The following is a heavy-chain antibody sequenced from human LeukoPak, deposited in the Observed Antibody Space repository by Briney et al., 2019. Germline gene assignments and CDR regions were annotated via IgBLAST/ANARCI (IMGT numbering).Heavy chain of an antibody. D-gene: IGHD3-9*01. Sequence: ASVKVSCKASGYTFTSYGISWVRQAPGQGLEWMGWISAYNGNTNYAQKLQGRVTKTTDTSTSTAYMELRSLRSDDTAVYYCARTSYDILTTYYFDYWGQGTLVTVSS. J-gene: IGHJ4*02. CDR2: ISAYNGNT. CDR1: GYTFTSYG. CDR3: ARTSYDILTTYYFDY. V-gene: IGHV1-18*01.